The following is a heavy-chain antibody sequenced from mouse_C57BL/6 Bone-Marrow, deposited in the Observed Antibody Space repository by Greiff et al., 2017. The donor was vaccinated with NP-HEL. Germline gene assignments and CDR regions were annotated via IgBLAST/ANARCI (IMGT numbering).Heavy chain of an antibody. CDR1: EYEFPSHD. V-gene: IGHV5-2*01. Sequence: DVKLVESGGGLVQPGESLKLSCESNEYEFPSHDMSWVRKTPEKRLELVAAINSDGGSTYYPDTMERRFIISRDNTKKTLYLQMSSLRSEDAALYYCASPRGYGLDYWGQGTTLTVSS. CDR3: ASPRGYGLDY. D-gene: IGHD1-1*01. CDR2: INSDGGST. J-gene: IGHJ2*01.